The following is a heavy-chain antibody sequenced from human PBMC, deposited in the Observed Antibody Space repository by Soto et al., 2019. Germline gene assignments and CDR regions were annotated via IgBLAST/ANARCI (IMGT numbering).Heavy chain of an antibody. CDR2: ISGSGDST. CDR3: AKRGSGSQFDY. V-gene: IGHV3-23*01. Sequence: EVQLLESGGGLVQPGGSLRLSCAASGFTFSSYAMSWVRQAPGKGLEWVSVISGSGDSTYYADSVKGRFTTSRDNSKNTLYLQMNSLRAEDTAIYYCAKRGSGSQFDYWGQGTLVTVSS. J-gene: IGHJ4*02. D-gene: IGHD1-26*01. CDR1: GFTFSSYA.